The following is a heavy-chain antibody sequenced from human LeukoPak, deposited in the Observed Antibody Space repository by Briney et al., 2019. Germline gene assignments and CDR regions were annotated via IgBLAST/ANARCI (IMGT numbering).Heavy chain of an antibody. Sequence: GGSLRLTCAASGFNFANHAMSWVRQTPGKGLEWVSAISGGGDITYYADSVTGRFTISRDNSKDTLFLQMHSLRPGDTAVYYCVREDTPATANYWGQGTLVTISS. J-gene: IGHJ4*02. CDR3: VREDTPATANY. CDR2: ISGGGDIT. D-gene: IGHD2-21*02. V-gene: IGHV3-23*01. CDR1: GFNFANHA.